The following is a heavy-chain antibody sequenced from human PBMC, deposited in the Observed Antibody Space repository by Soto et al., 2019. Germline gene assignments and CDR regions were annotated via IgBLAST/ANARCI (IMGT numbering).Heavy chain of an antibody. CDR1: GGSISSSNW. V-gene: IGHV4-4*02. CDR3: ARAVGYCSGGSCHGLDY. Sequence: QVQLQESGPGLVRPSGTLALTCAVSGGSISSSNWWNWVRQPPGKGLEWIGEIYHSGATNYNPSLNSRVTISVDKSKNQFSLKLSSVTAAETAVYYCARAVGYCSGGSCHGLDYWGQGTLDTVSS. J-gene: IGHJ4*02. D-gene: IGHD2-15*01. CDR2: IYHSGAT.